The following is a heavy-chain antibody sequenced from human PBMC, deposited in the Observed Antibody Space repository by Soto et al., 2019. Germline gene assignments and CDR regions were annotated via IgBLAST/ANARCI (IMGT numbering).Heavy chain of an antibody. CDR1: GGSISSYY. CDR2: IYYSGST. V-gene: IGHV4-59*01. Sequence: PSETLSLTCTVSGGSISSYYWSWIRQPPGKGLEWIGYIYYSGSTNYNPSLKSRVTISVDTSKNQFSLKLSSVTAADTAVYYCARGDFGAAAGDYYYYYGMDGWGQGTTDTVSS. D-gene: IGHD6-13*01. J-gene: IGHJ6*02. CDR3: ARGDFGAAAGDYYYYYGMDG.